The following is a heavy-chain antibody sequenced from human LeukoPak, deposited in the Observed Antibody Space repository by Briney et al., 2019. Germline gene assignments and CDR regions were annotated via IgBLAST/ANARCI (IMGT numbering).Heavy chain of an antibody. V-gene: IGHV1-2*04. Sequence: VASVKVSCKASGYTFTGYYMHWVRQAPGQGLEWMGWINPNSGGTNYAQKFQGWVTMTRDTSISTAYMELSRLRSDDTAVYYCARGGKMILYHFDYWGQGTLVTVSS. J-gene: IGHJ4*02. D-gene: IGHD3-16*01. CDR2: INPNSGGT. CDR3: ARGGKMILYHFDY. CDR1: GYTFTGYY.